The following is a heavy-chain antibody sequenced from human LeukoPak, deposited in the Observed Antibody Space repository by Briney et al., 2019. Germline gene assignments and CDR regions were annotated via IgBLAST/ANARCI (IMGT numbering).Heavy chain of an antibody. J-gene: IGHJ5*01. CDR1: GDTFSDYT. Sequence: SVKVSCKTSGDTFSDYTLNWVRQGPGQGLEWMGRIIPILGVQTYAQKFQDRVTITADRSTNTAYMELNSLKSEDTAMYYCARGRYYGSGSKNWFDSWGQGTLVTVSS. CDR3: ARGRYYGSGSKNWFDS. V-gene: IGHV1-69*02. D-gene: IGHD3-10*01. CDR2: IIPILGVQ.